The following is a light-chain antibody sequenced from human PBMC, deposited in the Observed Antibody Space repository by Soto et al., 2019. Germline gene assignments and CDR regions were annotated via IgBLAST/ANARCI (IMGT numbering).Light chain of an antibody. Sequence: QYVLTQPASVFGSPGQSITISCTGTSSDVGGYNFVSWYQQHPGKAHKLMIYEVSNRPSGASNRLPGSKSGNTASLTVPGLQPEDEADYYCSSYTTSTPVVFGTGTKVTVL. CDR2: EVS. V-gene: IGLV2-14*03. J-gene: IGLJ1*01. CDR3: SSYTTSTPVV. CDR1: SSDVGGYNF.